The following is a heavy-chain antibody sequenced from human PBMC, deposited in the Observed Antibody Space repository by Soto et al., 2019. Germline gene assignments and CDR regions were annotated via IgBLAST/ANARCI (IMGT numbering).Heavy chain of an antibody. Sequence: SETLSLTCAVSGDSISSYYWSWIRQPPGKGLEWIGNIFYSGSTNYNPSLKSRVIISVDTSKNQFSLKLSSVTAADTAVYYCTKSDRGHNYAFYWGQGTLVTVSS. D-gene: IGHD5-18*01. V-gene: IGHV4-59*01. J-gene: IGHJ4*02. CDR1: GDSISSYY. CDR3: TKSDRGHNYAFY. CDR2: IFYSGST.